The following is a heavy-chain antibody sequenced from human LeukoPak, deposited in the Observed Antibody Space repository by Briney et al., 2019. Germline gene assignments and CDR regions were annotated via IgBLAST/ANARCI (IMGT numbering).Heavy chain of an antibody. CDR2: INPSGGST. CDR1: GYTFTSYY. CDR3: ARDSGMVRGTVDY. D-gene: IGHD3-10*01. V-gene: IGHV1-46*01. J-gene: IGHJ4*02. Sequence: EASVKVSCKSSGYTFTSYYMYWVRQAPGQGLEWMGIINPSGGSTSYAQKFQGRVTMTRDTSTSTVYMELSSLRSEDTAVYYCARDSGMVRGTVDYWGQGTLVTVSS.